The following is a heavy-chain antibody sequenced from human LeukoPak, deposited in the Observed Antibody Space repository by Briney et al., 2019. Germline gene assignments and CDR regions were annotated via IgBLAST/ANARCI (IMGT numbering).Heavy chain of an antibody. D-gene: IGHD2-15*01. CDR3: TTAGLVVAATDAFDI. Sequence: GGSLRLSCAASGFTFSNAWMSWVRQAPGKGLEWVGRIKSKTDGGTTDYAAPVKGRFTISRDDSKNTLYLQMNSLKTEDTAVYYCTTAGLVVAATDAFDIWGQGTMVTVSS. J-gene: IGHJ3*02. V-gene: IGHV3-15*01. CDR2: IKSKTDGGTT. CDR1: GFTFSNAW.